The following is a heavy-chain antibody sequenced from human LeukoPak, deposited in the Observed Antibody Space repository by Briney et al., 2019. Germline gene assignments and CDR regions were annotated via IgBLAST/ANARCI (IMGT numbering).Heavy chain of an antibody. CDR3: ARPRDGRWLLEY. Sequence: PSETLSLTCTASGGSISSSGYYWGWIRQPPGKGLEWIASINYSGTTCYNPSLKSRVTISEDRSKNQFSLKLSSVTAADTAVYYCARPRDGRWLLEYWGQGTLVTVSS. CDR1: GGSISSSGYY. J-gene: IGHJ4*02. V-gene: IGHV4-39*01. D-gene: IGHD5-24*01. CDR2: INYSGTT.